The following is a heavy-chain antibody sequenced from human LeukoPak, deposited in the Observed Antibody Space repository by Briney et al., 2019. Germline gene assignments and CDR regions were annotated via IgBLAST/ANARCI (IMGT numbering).Heavy chain of an antibody. Sequence: PSETLSLTCAVYGDSFSGYYWSWLRQPPGKGLEWIGEINHSGSTNYNPSLKSRVTISVDTSKTQFSLQLISVTAADTAVYYCARGRPFLYYDSSGYSWFDPWGQGTLVTVSS. CDR1: GDSFSGYY. CDR3: ARGRPFLYYDSSGYSWFDP. CDR2: INHSGST. V-gene: IGHV4-34*01. D-gene: IGHD3-22*01. J-gene: IGHJ5*02.